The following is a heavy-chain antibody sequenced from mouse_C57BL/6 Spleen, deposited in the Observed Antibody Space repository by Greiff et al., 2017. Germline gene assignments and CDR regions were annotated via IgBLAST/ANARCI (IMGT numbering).Heavy chain of an antibody. D-gene: IGHD1-1*01. CDR1: GYTFTSYG. CDR2: IYPRSGNT. Sequence: QVQLQQSGAELARPGASVKLSCKASGYTFTSYGISWVKQRTGQGLEWIGEIYPRSGNTYYNEKFKGKATLTADKSSSTAYMELRSLTSEDSAVYFGARSPYYYGSSQTAQATGLFAYWGQGTLVTVSA. J-gene: IGHJ3*01. V-gene: IGHV1-81*01. CDR3: ARSPYYYGSSQTAQATGLFAY.